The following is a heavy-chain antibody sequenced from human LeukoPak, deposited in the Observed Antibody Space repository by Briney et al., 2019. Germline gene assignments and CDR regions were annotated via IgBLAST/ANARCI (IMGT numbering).Heavy chain of an antibody. D-gene: IGHD6-19*01. Sequence: ASVKVSCKASGYTFTSYGISWVRQAPGQGLEWMGWISAYNGNTNYAQKLQGRVTMTTDTSTSTAYMELRSLRSDDTAVYYCARKVGVGYSCGWYYFDYWGQGTLVTVSS. V-gene: IGHV1-18*04. J-gene: IGHJ4*02. CDR2: ISAYNGNT. CDR1: GYTFTSYG. CDR3: ARKVGVGYSCGWYYFDY.